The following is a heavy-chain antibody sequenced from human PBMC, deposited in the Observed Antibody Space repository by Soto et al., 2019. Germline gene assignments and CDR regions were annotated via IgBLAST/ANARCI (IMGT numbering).Heavy chain of an antibody. CDR2: IYSGGST. V-gene: IGHV3-53*01. D-gene: IGHD1-20*01. CDR1: GFTVSSNY. Sequence: EVQLVEAGGGLIQPGGSLRLSCAASGFTVSSNYMSWVRQAPGKGLEWVSVIYSGGSTYYADSVKGRFTISRDNPKNTLYLKMNRLSAEPTAVYYCARTNGIFDYGGQGTLVTVSS. CDR3: ARTNGIFDY. J-gene: IGHJ4*02.